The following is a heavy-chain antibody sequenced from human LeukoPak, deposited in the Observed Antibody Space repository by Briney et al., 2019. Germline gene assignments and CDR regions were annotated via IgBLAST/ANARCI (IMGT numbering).Heavy chain of an antibody. Sequence: GGSLRLSCAASGFTFSSYGMHWVRQAPGKGLEWVAVIWYDGSNKYYADSVKGRFTISRDNSKNTLYLQMNSLRAEDTAVYYCARGLDDDAFDIWGQGTMVTVSS. V-gene: IGHV3-33*01. CDR1: GFTFSSYG. J-gene: IGHJ3*02. CDR2: IWYDGSNK. CDR3: ARGLDDDAFDI.